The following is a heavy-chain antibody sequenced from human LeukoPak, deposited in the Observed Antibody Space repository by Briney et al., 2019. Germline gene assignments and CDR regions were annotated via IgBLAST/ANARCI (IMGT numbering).Heavy chain of an antibody. CDR2: INSDGSST. J-gene: IGHJ4*02. V-gene: IGHV3-74*01. Sequence: GGSLRLSCAASGFTFSSYWMHWVRQVPGKGLVWVSRINSDGSSTSNADPVKGRFTISRDNAKNTLYLQMNSLRAEDTAVYYCASSGYSYLGADYWGQGTLVTVSS. D-gene: IGHD5-18*01. CDR3: ASSGYSYLGADY. CDR1: GFTFSSYW.